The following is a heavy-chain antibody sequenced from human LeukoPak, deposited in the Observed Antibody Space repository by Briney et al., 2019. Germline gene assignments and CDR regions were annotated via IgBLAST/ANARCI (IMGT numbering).Heavy chain of an antibody. CDR3: ASQAEGAVAGYYFDY. V-gene: IGHV1-69*05. CDR2: IIPIFCTA. Sequence: SVKVSCQSSGGTFSSYAISWVRQAPGQGREWMGRIIPIFCTANYAQKFQGRVTITTDDSTSTAYMELSGLRSEDTAVYYCASQAEGAVAGYYFDYWGQGTLVTVSS. J-gene: IGHJ4*02. CDR1: GGTFSSYA. D-gene: IGHD6-19*01.